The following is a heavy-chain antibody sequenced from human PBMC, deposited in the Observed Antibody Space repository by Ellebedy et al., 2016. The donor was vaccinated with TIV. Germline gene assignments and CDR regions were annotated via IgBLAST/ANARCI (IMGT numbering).Heavy chain of an antibody. D-gene: IGHD7-27*01. CDR3: ASWDFDY. Sequence: PGGSLRLSCAASGLTFSRYGMHWIRQAPGKGLEWVAVIWYDGSIKYLADSVKGRFTISRDNFNNTLYLQMNSLRAEDTAVYWCASWDFDYWGQGTLVTVSS. J-gene: IGHJ4*02. V-gene: IGHV3-33*01. CDR2: IWYDGSIK. CDR1: GLTFSRYG.